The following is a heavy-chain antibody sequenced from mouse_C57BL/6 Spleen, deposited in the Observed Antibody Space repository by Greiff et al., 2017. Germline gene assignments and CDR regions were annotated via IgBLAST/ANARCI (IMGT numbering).Heavy chain of an antibody. CDR1: GFTFSDAW. CDR2: IRNKANNHAT. D-gene: IGHD2-5*01. CDR3: TKASYYSNSYYFDY. Sequence: EVKLMESGGGLVQPGGSMKLSCAASGFTFSDAWMDWVRQSPEKGLEWVAEIRNKANNHATYYAESVKGRFTISRDDSKSSVYLQMNSLRAEDTGIYYCTKASYYSNSYYFDYWGQGTTLTVSS. J-gene: IGHJ2*01. V-gene: IGHV6-6*01.